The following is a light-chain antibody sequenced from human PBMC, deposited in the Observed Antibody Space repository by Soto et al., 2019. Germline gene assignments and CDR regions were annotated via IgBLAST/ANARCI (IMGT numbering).Light chain of an antibody. CDR1: RRDVGGYSY. Sequence: LTQPASVSGSPGQAIAISCTGTRRDVGGYSYVSWYQQQPGKAPKLVISDVSNRPSGVSDRFSGSKSGNTASLTISGLQTEDEADYYCASYTTSSTYVFGTGTKVTVL. V-gene: IGLV2-14*01. CDR3: ASYTTSSTYV. J-gene: IGLJ1*01. CDR2: DVS.